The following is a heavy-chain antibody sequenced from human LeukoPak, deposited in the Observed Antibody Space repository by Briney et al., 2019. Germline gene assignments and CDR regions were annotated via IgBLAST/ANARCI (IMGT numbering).Heavy chain of an antibody. CDR2: INPSGGST. V-gene: IGHV1-46*01. D-gene: IGHD3-10*01. CDR3: ASNYGSGTDEAAFDY. J-gene: IGHJ4*02. Sequence: ASVKVSCKASGYTFTSYYMHWVRQAPGQGLEWMGIINPSGGSTSYAQKFQGRVTMTRDTSTSTVYMELSSLRSEDTAVYYCASNYGSGTDEAAFDYWGQGTLVTVSS. CDR1: GYTFTSYY.